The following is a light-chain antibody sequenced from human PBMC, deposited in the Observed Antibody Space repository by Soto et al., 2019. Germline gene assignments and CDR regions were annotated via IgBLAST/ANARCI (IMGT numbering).Light chain of an antibody. J-gene: IGLJ1*01. CDR2: HVT. V-gene: IGLV2-14*03. CDR3: CSLTTGHTYV. CDR1: SSDIGHYDY. Sequence: QSALTQPASVSGSPGQSITISCTGTSSDIGHYDYVSWYQQHPGKAPKLMIYHVTYRPSGVSNRYSGSKSGNSASLTISGLQADDEADYYCCSLTTGHTYVFGSGTKVHVL.